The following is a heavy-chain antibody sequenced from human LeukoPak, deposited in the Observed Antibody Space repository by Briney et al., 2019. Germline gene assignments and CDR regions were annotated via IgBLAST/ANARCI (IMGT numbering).Heavy chain of an antibody. D-gene: IGHD1-26*01. J-gene: IGHJ4*02. CDR1: GFTFSGYA. CDR3: ARGSGSYYEDFDY. V-gene: IGHV3-30*04. CDR2: ISYDGSNK. Sequence: GRSLRLSCAASGFTFSGYAMHWVRQAPGKGLEWVAVISYDGSNKYYADSVKGRFTISRDNSKNTLYLQMNSLRAEDTAVYYCARGSGSYYEDFDYWGQGTLVTVSS.